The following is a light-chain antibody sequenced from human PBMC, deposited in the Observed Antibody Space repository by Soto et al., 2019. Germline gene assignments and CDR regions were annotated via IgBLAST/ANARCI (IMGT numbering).Light chain of an antibody. CDR1: QGIRDD. CDR2: AAS. V-gene: IGKV1-6*01. CDR3: LQDYNYPLT. J-gene: IGKJ4*01. Sequence: AIQMTQSPSSLSASVGDRVTITCRASQGIRDDLGWYQQKPGKAPRLLIYAASSSQSGVPSRFSGSGSGTDFTLTISSLQPEDFATYYCLQDYNYPLTFGGGTKVEIK.